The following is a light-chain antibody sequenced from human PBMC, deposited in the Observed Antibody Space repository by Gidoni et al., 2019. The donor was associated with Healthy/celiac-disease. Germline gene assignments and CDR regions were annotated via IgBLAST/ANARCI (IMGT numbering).Light chain of an antibody. CDR3: QQRSDWPLT. J-gene: IGKJ4*01. CDR2: DAS. CDR1: QSVRNY. Sequence: EIVLTQSLATLSLSPGERATLSCRASQSVRNYLAWFQQKRGQSPRLLIHDASSRATGIPARFSGSGSGTDFTLTISSLEPEDFATYYCQQRSDWPLTFGGGTKVEIK. V-gene: IGKV3-11*01.